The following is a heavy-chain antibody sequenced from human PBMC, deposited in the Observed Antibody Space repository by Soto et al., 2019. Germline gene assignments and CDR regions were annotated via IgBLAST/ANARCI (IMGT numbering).Heavy chain of an antibody. D-gene: IGHD2-2*01. CDR3: AKDPLIVVVPATIMDV. J-gene: IGHJ6*02. Sequence: PGGSVRLSCAASRFTVGSSYVSSVRQAPGKGLEWVSGIYTGDTPYYAESGKVRFTISRDNSENTLYLQMNSLRAEDTAVYYCAKDPLIVVVPATIMDVWGQGTTVTVSS. CDR1: RFTVGSSY. V-gene: IGHV3-53*01. CDR2: IYTGDTP.